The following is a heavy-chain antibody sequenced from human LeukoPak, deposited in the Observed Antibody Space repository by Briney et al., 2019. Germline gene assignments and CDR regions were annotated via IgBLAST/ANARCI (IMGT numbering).Heavy chain of an antibody. CDR1: GFPFSSYA. D-gene: IGHD3-3*01. CDR3: AKDFWFLEWLSFDY. V-gene: IGHV3-23*01. J-gene: IGHJ4*02. CDR2: ISGCGGST. Sequence: GGSLRLSCAASGFPFSSYAMSWVRQARGKGWEGVSAISGCGGSTYYADSVKGRFTISRDNSKNTLYLQMNSLRAEDTAVYYCAKDFWFLEWLSFDYWGQGTLVTVSS.